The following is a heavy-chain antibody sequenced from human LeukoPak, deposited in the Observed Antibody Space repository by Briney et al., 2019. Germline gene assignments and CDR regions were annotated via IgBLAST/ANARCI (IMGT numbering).Heavy chain of an antibody. Sequence: GASVKVSCKASGFTFTSSAMQWVRRARGQRLEWIGWIVVGSGNTNYAQKFQERVTITRDMSTSTAYMELSSLRSEDTAVYYCAADDLTMVRGVSYGMDVWGQGTTVTVSS. J-gene: IGHJ6*02. D-gene: IGHD3-10*01. V-gene: IGHV1-58*02. CDR1: GFTFTSSA. CDR3: AADDLTMVRGVSYGMDV. CDR2: IVVGSGNT.